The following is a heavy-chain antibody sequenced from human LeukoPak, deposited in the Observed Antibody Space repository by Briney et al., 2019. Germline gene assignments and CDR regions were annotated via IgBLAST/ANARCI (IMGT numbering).Heavy chain of an antibody. CDR3: AKDLWDSGNQAYFDY. Sequence: PGGSLRLSCAASGITFSSYAMSWVRQAPGKGLEWVSGVSGSGGSTYYADSVKGRFTISRDNSKNTLYLQMNSLRAEDTAVYYCAKDLWDSGNQAYFDYWGQGTLVTVSS. D-gene: IGHD3-10*01. CDR2: VSGSGGST. V-gene: IGHV3-23*01. J-gene: IGHJ4*02. CDR1: GITFSSYA.